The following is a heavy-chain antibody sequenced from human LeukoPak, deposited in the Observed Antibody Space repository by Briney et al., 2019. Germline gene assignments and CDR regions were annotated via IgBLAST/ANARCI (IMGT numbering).Heavy chain of an antibody. J-gene: IGHJ5*01. CDR1: GFTYSDYG. V-gene: IGHV3-30*02. CDR2: ILNDGTWE. D-gene: IGHD3-16*01. CDR3: VKGGSISHNWFDS. Sequence: PGGSLRLSCAASGFTYSDYGMHWVRQPADRGLEWVAFILNDGTWEYYPDSVKGRLTISRDNSRNTLYLQMNSVRLEDTAIYYCVKGGSISHNWFDSWGQGTLVTVSS.